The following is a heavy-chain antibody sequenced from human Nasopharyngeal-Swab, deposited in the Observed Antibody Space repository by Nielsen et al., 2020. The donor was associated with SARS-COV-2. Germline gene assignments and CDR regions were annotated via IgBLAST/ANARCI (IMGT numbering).Heavy chain of an antibody. V-gene: IGHV3-53*01. CDR3: AREGSNTMGFDY. J-gene: IGHJ4*02. D-gene: IGHD3-3*01. CDR2: IYSGGST. Sequence: GGSLRLSCAASGFTVSSNYMSWVRQAPGKGLEWVSVIYSGGSTYYADSVKGRFTISRDNSKNTLYLQMNSLRAEDTAVYYCAREGSNTMGFDYWGQGTLVTVSS. CDR1: GFTVSSNY.